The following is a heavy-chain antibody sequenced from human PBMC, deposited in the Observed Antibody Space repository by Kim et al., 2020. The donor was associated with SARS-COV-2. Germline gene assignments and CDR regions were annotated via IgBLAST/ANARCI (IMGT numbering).Heavy chain of an antibody. J-gene: IGHJ4*02. V-gene: IGHV3-30*18. CDR1: GFTFSSYG. CDR2: ISYDGSNK. D-gene: IGHD1-1*01. Sequence: GGSLRLSCEASGFTFSSYGMHWVRQAPGKGLEWVAVISYDGSNKYYADSVKGRFTISRDNSKNTLYLQMNSLRAEDTAVYYCAKDVPYKLERLDYWGQGTLVTVSS. CDR3: AKDVPYKLERLDY.